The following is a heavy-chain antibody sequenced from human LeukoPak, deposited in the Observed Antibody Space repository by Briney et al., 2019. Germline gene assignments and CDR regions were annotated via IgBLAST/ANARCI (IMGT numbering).Heavy chain of an antibody. Sequence: GGSLRLSCAASGFTFSSYAMSWVRQASGKGLEWVGRIRSKANNYATAYGASVKGRFTISRDDSKNTAYLQMNSLKTEDTAVYYCTRLSDYGGRRFDYWGQGTLVTVSS. J-gene: IGHJ4*02. D-gene: IGHD4-23*01. CDR1: GFTFSSYA. CDR3: TRLSDYGGRRFDY. CDR2: IRSKANNYAT. V-gene: IGHV3-73*01.